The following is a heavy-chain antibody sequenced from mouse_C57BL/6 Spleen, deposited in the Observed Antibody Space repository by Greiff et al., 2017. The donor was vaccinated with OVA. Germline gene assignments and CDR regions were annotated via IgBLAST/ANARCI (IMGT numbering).Heavy chain of an antibody. CDR1: GYSFTSYY. CDR2: ISPGGGNT. Sequence: LQESGPELVKPGASVKISCKASGYSFTSYYIHWVQQRPGQGLEWIGWISPGGGNTKYTEKFKGKATPKADTSSSTAYMQLSSLTSEDSAVYDCARGCNLYWYYGVWGTGTTVTVSS. V-gene: IGHV1-66*01. CDR3: ARGCNLYWYYGV. J-gene: IGHJ1*03. D-gene: IGHD2-1*01.